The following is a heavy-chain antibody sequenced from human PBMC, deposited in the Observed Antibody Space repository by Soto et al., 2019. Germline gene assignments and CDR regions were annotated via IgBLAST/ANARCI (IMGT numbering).Heavy chain of an antibody. D-gene: IGHD2-15*01. CDR1: GYKFTTFW. Sequence: GESLKISCNASGYKFTTFWLNWVRQTPGKGLEWLGRIDPTDSFTNYSPPFEGHVTISVDRSISTAYLQWNSLQASDTAIYYCARPAGGGRRDAFDVWGQGTTVTV. CDR2: IDPTDSFT. J-gene: IGHJ3*01. CDR3: ARPAGGGRRDAFDV. V-gene: IGHV5-10-1*01.